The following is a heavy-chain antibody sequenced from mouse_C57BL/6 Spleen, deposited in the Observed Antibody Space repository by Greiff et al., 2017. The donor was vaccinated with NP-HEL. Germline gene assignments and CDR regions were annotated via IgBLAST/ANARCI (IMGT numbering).Heavy chain of an antibody. D-gene: IGHD2-2*01. J-gene: IGHJ1*03. Sequence: VQLKESGPGLVKPSQSLSLTCSVTGYSITSGYYWNWIRQFPGNKLEWMGYISYDGSNNYNPSLKNRISITRDTSKNQFFLKLNSVTTEDTATYYCAREDGYDGWYFDVWGTGTTVTVSS. CDR2: ISYDGSN. V-gene: IGHV3-6*01. CDR3: AREDGYDGWYFDV. CDR1: GYSITSGYY.